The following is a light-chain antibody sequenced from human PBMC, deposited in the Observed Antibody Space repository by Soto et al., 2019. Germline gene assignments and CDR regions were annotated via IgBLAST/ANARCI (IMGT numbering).Light chain of an antibody. V-gene: IGKV1-5*03. Sequence: DIQMSQSPSTLSASVGDRVTITCRASQRISTWLAWYQQEPGNAPKLLIHKASSLQSAVPSRFTGSGSGTDFTLTISSLHPDAFATYSCQQYNSYSPTFGQGIKVDIK. CDR3: QQYNSYSPT. CDR2: KAS. CDR1: QRISTW. J-gene: IGKJ1*01.